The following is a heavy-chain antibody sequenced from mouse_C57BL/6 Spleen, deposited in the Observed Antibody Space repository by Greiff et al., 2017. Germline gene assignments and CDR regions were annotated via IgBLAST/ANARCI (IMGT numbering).Heavy chain of an antibody. Sequence: QVQLQQPGAELVKPGASVKLSCKASGYTFTSYWMHWVKQRPGRGLEWIGRIDPNSGGTKYNEKFKSKATLTVDKPSSTAYMQLSSLTSEDSAVYFCVRLYDVFYVAFDYWGQGTTLTVSS. V-gene: IGHV1-72*01. CDR3: VRLYDVFYVAFDY. CDR2: IDPNSGGT. CDR1: GYTFTSYW. J-gene: IGHJ2*01. D-gene: IGHD2-3*01.